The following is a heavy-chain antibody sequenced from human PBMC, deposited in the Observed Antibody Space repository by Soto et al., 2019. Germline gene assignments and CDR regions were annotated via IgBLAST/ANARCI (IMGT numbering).Heavy chain of an antibody. D-gene: IGHD5-12*01. V-gene: IGHV4-59*01. Sequence: QVQLQESGPGLVKPSETLSLTCTVSGGSISSYYWSWIRQPPGKGLEWIGCIYYSGSSNYNPSLKSRVTISVDTSKNQCSLKLSSVTAADTAVYYCARWLRPYYFDYWGQGTLVTVSS. CDR3: ARWLRPYYFDY. J-gene: IGHJ4*02. CDR1: GGSISSYY. CDR2: IYYSGSS.